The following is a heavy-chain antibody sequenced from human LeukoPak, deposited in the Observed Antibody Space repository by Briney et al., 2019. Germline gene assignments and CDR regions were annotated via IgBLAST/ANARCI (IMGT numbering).Heavy chain of an antibody. D-gene: IGHD6-6*01. V-gene: IGHV1-2*02. Sequence: GASVKDSCKASGYTFTGYHMHWVRQAPGQGLEWMGWINPNSGDTNNAQKFQGGVTMTRDTSISTAYMELSRLRSDDTAVYYCAREGAFSSSPGIDYWGQGTLVTVSS. CDR2: INPNSGDT. J-gene: IGHJ4*02. CDR3: AREGAFSSSPGIDY. CDR1: GYTFTGYH.